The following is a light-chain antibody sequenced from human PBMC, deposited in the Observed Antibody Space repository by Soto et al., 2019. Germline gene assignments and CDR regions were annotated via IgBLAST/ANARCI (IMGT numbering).Light chain of an antibody. V-gene: IGKV1-5*03. CDR1: QSINSW. Sequence: DIQMTQSPSTLSASVGGRVTITCRASQSINSWLAWYQQKPGKAPKLLIYKASGLESGVPSRFSGSGSGTEFTLTISSLQPDDFAVYYCQHYGNTPPSVTFGPGTRLEIK. CDR2: KAS. J-gene: IGKJ5*01. CDR3: QHYGNTPPSVT.